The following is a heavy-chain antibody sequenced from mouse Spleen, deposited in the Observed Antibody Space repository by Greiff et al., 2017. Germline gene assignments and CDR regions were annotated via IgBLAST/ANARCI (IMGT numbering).Heavy chain of an antibody. CDR2: INPYNGDT. V-gene: IGHV1-20*02. J-gene: IGHJ4*01. CDR1: GYSFTGYF. D-gene: IGHD1-2*01. Sequence: VQLKESGPELVKPGASVKISCKASGYSFTGYFMNWVMQSHGKSLEWIGRINPYNGDTFYNQKFKGKATLTVDKSSSPAHMELRSLASEDSAVYYCARNYGYVDAMDYWGQGTSVTVSS. CDR3: ARNYGYVDAMDY.